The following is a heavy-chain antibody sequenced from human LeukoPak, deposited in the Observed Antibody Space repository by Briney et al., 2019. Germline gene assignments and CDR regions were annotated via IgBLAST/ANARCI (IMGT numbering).Heavy chain of an antibody. J-gene: IGHJ6*03. V-gene: IGHV3-53*01. Sequence: GGSLRLSCAASGFTVSSNYMNWVRQVPGKGLEWVSVIFSGISTYYTDSVKGRFTISRDNSKNTLYLQMNSLRAKDTAVYYCARSDHYYYYMDVWGRGTTVTVSS. CDR2: IFSGIST. CDR1: GFTVSSNY. CDR3: ARSDHYYYYMDV.